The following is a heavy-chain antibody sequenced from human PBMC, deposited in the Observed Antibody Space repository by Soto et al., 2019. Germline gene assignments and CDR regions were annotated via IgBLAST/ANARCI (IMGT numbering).Heavy chain of an antibody. V-gene: IGHV4-4*02. Sequence: QVQLQESGPGLVKPSGTLSLTCAVSGGSISSSNWWSWVRQPPGKGLEWIGEIYHSGSTNYNPSLKSRVTMSVERSKNQFSLKLSSVTAADTAVDYCARVWSTVTNWFDPWGQGSLVTVSS. J-gene: IGHJ5*02. D-gene: IGHD4-17*01. CDR2: IYHSGST. CDR1: GGSISSSNW. CDR3: ARVWSTVTNWFDP.